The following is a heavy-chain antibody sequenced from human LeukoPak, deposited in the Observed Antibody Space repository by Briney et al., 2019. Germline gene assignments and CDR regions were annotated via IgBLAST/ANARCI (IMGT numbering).Heavy chain of an antibody. J-gene: IGHJ4*02. CDR3: AKEGRSLQTY. D-gene: IGHD5-24*01. V-gene: IGHV3-7*03. Sequence: GGSLRLSCAASGFMFCSNWVSWVRLAPGKGLEWVANIKEDGTETYYVDSVKGRFTISRDNAKNSLYLQMNSLRVEDTAVYYCAKEGRSLQTYWGQGTLVTVSS. CDR1: GFMFCSNW. CDR2: IKEDGTET.